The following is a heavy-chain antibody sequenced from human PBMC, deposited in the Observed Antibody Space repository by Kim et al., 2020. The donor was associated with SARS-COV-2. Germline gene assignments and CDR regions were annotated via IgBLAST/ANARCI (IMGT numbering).Heavy chain of an antibody. Sequence: GGSLRLSCAASGFTFSNAWMSWVRQAPGKGLEWVGRIKSKTDGGTTDYAAPVKGRFTISRDDSKNTLYLEMNSLKTEDTAVYYCTTDIKGTGATGTRGYWGQGTLVTVSS. CDR2: IKSKTDGGTT. J-gene: IGHJ4*02. V-gene: IGHV3-15*05. CDR1: GFTFSNAW. CDR3: TTDIKGTGATGTRGY. D-gene: IGHD6-13*01.